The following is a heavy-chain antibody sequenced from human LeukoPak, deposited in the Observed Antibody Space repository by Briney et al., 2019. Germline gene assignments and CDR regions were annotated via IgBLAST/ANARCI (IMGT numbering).Heavy chain of an antibody. Sequence: SETLSLTCAVYAESFSDYYWSWIRRPPGKGLEWIGEINHSGSTNYNPSLKTRVTISIDTSNNQFSLKLSSVTAADTAVYYCARGRGVKYNSDRIYSFDYWGQGTLVTVSS. D-gene: IGHD1-1*01. V-gene: IGHV4-34*01. CDR2: INHSGST. CDR3: ARGRGVKYNSDRIYSFDY. CDR1: AESFSDYY. J-gene: IGHJ4*02.